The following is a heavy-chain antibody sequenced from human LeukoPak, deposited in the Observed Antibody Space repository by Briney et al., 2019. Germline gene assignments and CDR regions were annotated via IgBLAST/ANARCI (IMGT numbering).Heavy chain of an antibody. CDR3: ARDGVGGYFPYNWFDP. D-gene: IGHD1-26*01. V-gene: IGHV3-7*01. J-gene: IGHJ5*02. CDR1: GFTFSSYW. Sequence: SGGSLRLSCAASGFTFSSYWMSWVRQAPGKGLEWVANIKQDGSEKYYVDSVKGRFTISRDNAKNSLYLQMNSLRAEDTAVYYCARDGVGGYFPYNWFDPWGQGTLVTVSS. CDR2: IKQDGSEK.